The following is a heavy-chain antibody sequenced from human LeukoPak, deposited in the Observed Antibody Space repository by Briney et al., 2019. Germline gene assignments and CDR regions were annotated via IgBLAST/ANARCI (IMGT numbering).Heavy chain of an antibody. CDR3: ATEGITMVRGVIIIDLDFQH. D-gene: IGHD3-10*01. J-gene: IGHJ1*01. CDR1: GYTFTGYY. V-gene: IGHV1-2*02. CDR2: IDPNSGGT. Sequence: ASVKVSCKTSGYTFTGYYLHWVRQAPGQGLEWMGWIDPNSGGTNSAQNFQGRVTMTEDTSTDTAYMELSSLRSEDTAVYYCATEGITMVRGVIIIDLDFQHWGQGTLVTVSS.